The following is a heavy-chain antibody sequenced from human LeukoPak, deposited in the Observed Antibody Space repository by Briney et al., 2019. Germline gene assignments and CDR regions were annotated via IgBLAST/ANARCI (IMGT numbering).Heavy chain of an antibody. CDR3: ARELGGGTTREDWFDP. CDR2: INPCSGGT. J-gene: IGHJ5*02. Sequence: GASVTVSFTSSVYTFTDYHMHWVRQAPGQGVAGVGWINPCSGGTNYSQNLQGRVTMTRDTSISTAYMELYSLRSDDTAVYYCARELGGGTTREDWFDPWGQGTLVTVSS. D-gene: IGHD1-1*01. CDR1: VYTFTDYH. V-gene: IGHV1-2*02.